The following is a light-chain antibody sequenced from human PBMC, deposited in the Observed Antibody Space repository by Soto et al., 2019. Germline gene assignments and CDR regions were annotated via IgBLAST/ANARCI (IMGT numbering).Light chain of an antibody. CDR3: QSYDSSLSAL. CDR2: GNS. J-gene: IGLJ3*02. V-gene: IGLV1-40*01. CDR1: SSNIGAGHD. Sequence: QSLLTQPPSVSGAPGQRVTISCTGSSSNIGAGHDVHWYQQLPGTAPKLLIYGNSNPPSGVPDRFSGSKSGTSASLAITGLQAEDEADYYCQSYDSSLSALFGGGTKLTVL.